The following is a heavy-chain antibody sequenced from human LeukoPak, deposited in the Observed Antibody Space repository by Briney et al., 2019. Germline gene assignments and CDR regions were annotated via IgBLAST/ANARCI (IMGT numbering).Heavy chain of an antibody. CDR1: GFTFSNYY. V-gene: IGHV3-11*06. D-gene: IGHD3-10*01. Sequence: SGGSLRLSCAASGFTFSNYYMGWIRQAPGKGLGWVAYISSSGSNTNHADSVKGRFTISRDNAKNPLYMQMTNHRAEDTAVYDYAKAVPTRLLWVLQVRYYFEDWGPGTLVTVAT. J-gene: IGHJ4*02. CDR3: AKAVPTRLLWVLQVRYYFED. CDR2: ISSSGSNT.